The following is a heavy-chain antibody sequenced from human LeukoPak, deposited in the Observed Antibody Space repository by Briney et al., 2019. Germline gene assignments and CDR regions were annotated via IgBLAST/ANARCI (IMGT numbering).Heavy chain of an antibody. CDR1: GFTFSSYA. Sequence: GGSLRLSCAASGFTFSSYAMHWVRQAPGKGLEWVAVISYDGSNKYYADSVKGRFTISRDNAKNSLYLQMNSLRAEDTAVYYCARVITMVRGVITNDAFDIWGQGTMVTVSS. CDR2: ISYDGSNK. J-gene: IGHJ3*02. D-gene: IGHD3-10*01. V-gene: IGHV3-30-3*01. CDR3: ARVITMVRGVITNDAFDI.